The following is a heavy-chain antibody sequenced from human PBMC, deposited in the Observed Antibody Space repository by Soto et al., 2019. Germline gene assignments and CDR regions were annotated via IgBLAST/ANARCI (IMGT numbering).Heavy chain of an antibody. V-gene: IGHV4-39*01. CDR3: ATSQKGYNWNYFDH. CDR1: GGSISGSYYY. J-gene: IGHJ4*02. D-gene: IGHD1-20*01. Sequence: LSLTCAVSGGSISGSYYYWAWLRQSPGKGPEWIGSVFYTGFTSYNPSLESRVSVSVDTSKSQLSLKLSSVTAADTAVYYCATSQKGYNWNYFDHWGQGALVTVSS. CDR2: VFYTGFT.